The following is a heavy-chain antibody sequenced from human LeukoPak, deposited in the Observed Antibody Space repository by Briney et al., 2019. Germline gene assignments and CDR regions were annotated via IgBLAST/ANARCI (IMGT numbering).Heavy chain of an antibody. D-gene: IGHD4-23*01. J-gene: IGHJ5*02. CDR3: ARGLTTTVVSLAGFDP. CDR1: GGSISSYY. CDR2: IYTSGST. V-gene: IGHV4-4*07. Sequence: PSETLSLTCTVSGGSISSYYWSWIRQPAGKGLEWIGRIYTSGSTDYNPSLKSRVTMSIGTSKNQFSLKLSSVTAADTAVYYCARGLTTTVVSLAGFDPWGQGTLVTVSS.